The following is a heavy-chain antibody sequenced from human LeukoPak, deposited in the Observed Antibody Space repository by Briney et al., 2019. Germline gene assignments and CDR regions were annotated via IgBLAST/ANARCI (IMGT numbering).Heavy chain of an antibody. CDR3: ARGNYHAMDV. CDR1: GFTLSNHW. Sequence: GGSLRLSCAASGFTLSNHWMTWVRQVPGRGPEWVANVNRDGSETYYLDSVKGRFTISKDNAKNTVYLQMNSLRAEDTAVYYCARGNYHAMDVWGQGTTVTVSS. CDR2: VNRDGSET. V-gene: IGHV3-7*01. J-gene: IGHJ6*02.